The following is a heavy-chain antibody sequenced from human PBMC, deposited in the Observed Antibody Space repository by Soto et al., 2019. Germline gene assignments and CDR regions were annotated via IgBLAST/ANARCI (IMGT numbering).Heavy chain of an antibody. J-gene: IGHJ6*02. CDR1: GFTFSSYA. V-gene: IGHV3-30-3*01. D-gene: IGHD3-10*01. CDR3: ARDQQIAYYYGSGPIYYFSKDV. Sequence: LRLSCAASGFTFSSYAMHWVRQAPGKGLEWVAVISFGGDNKYYADSVKGRFTISRDNLKNMLYLQMNSLTVEDTAVYYCARDQQIAYYYGSGPIYYFSKDVLVPGTTVTIFS. CDR2: ISFGGDNK.